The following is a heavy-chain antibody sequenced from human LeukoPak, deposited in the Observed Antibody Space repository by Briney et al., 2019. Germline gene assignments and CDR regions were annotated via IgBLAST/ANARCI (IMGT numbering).Heavy chain of an antibody. CDR3: AKEPFDY. V-gene: IGHV3-30*02. Sequence: PGGSLRLSCAASGFTFDDYAMHWVRQAPGKGLEWVAFIRYDGSNKYYADSVKGRFTISRDNSKNTLYLQMNSLRAEDTAVYYCAKEPFDYWGQGTLVTVSS. CDR1: GFTFDDYA. CDR2: IRYDGSNK. J-gene: IGHJ4*02.